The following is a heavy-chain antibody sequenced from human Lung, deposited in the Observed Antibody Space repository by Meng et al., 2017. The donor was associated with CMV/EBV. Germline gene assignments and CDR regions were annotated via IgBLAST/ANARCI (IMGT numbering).Heavy chain of an antibody. CDR1: YA. CDR2: IIPIFGTA. D-gene: IGHD2-2*02. V-gene: IGHV1-69*05. CDR3: ARIGLCSGTTCYTGDYSSRHFDY. J-gene: IGHJ4*02. Sequence: YAISWVRQAPGHGLEWVGGIIPIFGTANYAQNFQGRVTITTDESRSTAYMELSSLRSEDTAVYYCARIGLCSGTTCYTGDYSSRHFDYWGQGTLVTVSS.